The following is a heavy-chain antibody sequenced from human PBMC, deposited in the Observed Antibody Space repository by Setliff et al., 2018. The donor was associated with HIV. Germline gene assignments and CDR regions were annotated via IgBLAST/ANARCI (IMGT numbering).Heavy chain of an antibody. V-gene: IGHV4-4*07. J-gene: IGHJ4*02. CDR1: DDSISSNY. D-gene: IGHD2-2*01. Sequence: SETLSLTCTVSDDSISSNYWSWVRQSAGKGLEWVGRIYTGGRTNYNPSLKGRVTMSVDTSKNQCSLNLSSVTAADTAVYYCARDRMPMASWVPDKWGQGTLVTVSS. CDR3: ARDRMPMASWVPDK. CDR2: IYTGGRT.